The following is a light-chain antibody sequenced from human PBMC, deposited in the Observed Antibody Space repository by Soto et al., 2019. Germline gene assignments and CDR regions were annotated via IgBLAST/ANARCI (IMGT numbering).Light chain of an antibody. J-gene: IGKJ5*01. CDR3: QQSFSIPLT. CDR1: QSISKY. CDR2: GAS. V-gene: IGKV1-39*01. Sequence: DLPMTQSPSSLSASVGDRVTITCRASQSISKYLNWFQLKPGKAPQLLIYGASNLHGGVPSRFSGSGSGTDFTLTIGSLQPEDFATCYCQQSFSIPLTFGQGTRLEIK.